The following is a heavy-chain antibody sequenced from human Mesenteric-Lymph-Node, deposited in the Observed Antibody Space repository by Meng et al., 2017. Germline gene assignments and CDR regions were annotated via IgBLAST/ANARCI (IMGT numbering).Heavy chain of an antibody. D-gene: IGHD1-26*01. CDR1: GYTFTSYD. Sequence: SVKVSCKASGYTFTSYDINWVRQAPGQGLEWMGGIIPIFGTANYAQKFQGRVTITADESTSTAYMELSSLRSEDTAVYYCALIVGATIDYWGQGTLVTVSS. J-gene: IGHJ4*02. CDR3: ALIVGATIDY. CDR2: IIPIFGTA. V-gene: IGHV1-69*13.